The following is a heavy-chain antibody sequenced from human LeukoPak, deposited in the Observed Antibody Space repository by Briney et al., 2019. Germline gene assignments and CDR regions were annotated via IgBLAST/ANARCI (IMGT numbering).Heavy chain of an antibody. CDR1: GFTFSSYA. V-gene: IGHV3-23*01. CDR2: ISGSGGST. J-gene: IGHJ4*02. D-gene: IGHD2-15*01. Sequence: GGSLRLSCAASGFTFSSYAMSWVRQAPGKGLEWVSAISGSGGSTYYADSVKGRFTISRDNSKNTLYLQMNSLRAEDTAAYYCAKDLSGYCSGGSCYWGQGTLVTVSS. CDR3: AKDLSGYCSGGSCY.